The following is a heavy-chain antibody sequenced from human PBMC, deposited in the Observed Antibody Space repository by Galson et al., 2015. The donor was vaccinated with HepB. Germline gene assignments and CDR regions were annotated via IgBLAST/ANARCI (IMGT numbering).Heavy chain of an antibody. CDR1: GYIFISYG. Sequence: QSGAEVKKPGASVKVSCKASGYIFISYGISWVRQAPGQGLEWMGWISPYDGKTNYTQKVQGRVTMTTDTSTSTAYMELRSLRSDDAAVYYCARGPLSFHEFWSSYYRDYYLDYWCLGSLVTVSS. CDR3: ARGPLSFHEFWSSYYRDYYLDY. D-gene: IGHD3-3*01. V-gene: IGHV1-18*01. J-gene: IGHJ4*02. CDR2: ISPYDGKT.